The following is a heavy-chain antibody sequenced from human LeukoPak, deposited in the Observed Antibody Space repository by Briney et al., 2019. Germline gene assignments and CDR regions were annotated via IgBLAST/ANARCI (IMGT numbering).Heavy chain of an antibody. CDR3: ARAAGGGKNYYYYMDV. D-gene: IGHD1-1*01. J-gene: IGHJ6*03. V-gene: IGHV4-59*01. CDR2: FYNSGST. CDR1: DDSISDYY. Sequence: PSETLSLTCTVSDDSISDYYRGWIRQPPGKGLEWIGYFYNSGSTNYNPSLKSRVTISVDTSKNQFSLKLSSVTAADTAVYYCARAAGGGKNYYYYMDVWGKGTTVTVSS.